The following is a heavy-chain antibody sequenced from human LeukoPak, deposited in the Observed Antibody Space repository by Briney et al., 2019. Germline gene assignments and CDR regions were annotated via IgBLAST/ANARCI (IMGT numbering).Heavy chain of an antibody. V-gene: IGHV3-49*04. CDR2: IRSEAYGGTT. CDR1: GFTFGDYA. CDR3: TRDGLYDSSGYYYFGSYFDY. D-gene: IGHD3-22*01. Sequence: GRSLRLSCTASGFTFGDYAMSWVRQAPGKGLEWVGFIRSEAYGGTTEYAASVKGRFTISRDDSKSIAYLQMNSLKTEDTAVYYCTRDGLYDSSGYYYFGSYFDYWGQGTLVTVSS. J-gene: IGHJ4*02.